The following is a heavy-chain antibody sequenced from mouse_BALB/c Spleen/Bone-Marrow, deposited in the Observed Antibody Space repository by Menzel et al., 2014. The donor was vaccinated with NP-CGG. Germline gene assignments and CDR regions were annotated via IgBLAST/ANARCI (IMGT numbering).Heavy chain of an antibody. CDR1: GFSLTDYG. D-gene: IGHD2-4*01. CDR3: ARHWDYDYGFAY. CDR2: LWGGGTT. J-gene: IGHJ3*01. Sequence: QVQLKESGPGLVSPSQSLSIPCTVSGFSLTDYGLSWIRQPPGKGLEWLGVLWGGGTTYYNSTLKSRLSISRDNSKGQVFLKMNSLQTDDTAIYYCARHWDYDYGFAYWGQGTLVAVSA. V-gene: IGHV2-6-5*01.